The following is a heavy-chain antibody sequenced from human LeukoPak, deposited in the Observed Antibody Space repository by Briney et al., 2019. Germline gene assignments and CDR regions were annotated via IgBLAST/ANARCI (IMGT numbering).Heavy chain of an antibody. CDR3: VNVIIVAAGYEYFQH. J-gene: IGHJ1*01. V-gene: IGHV3-23*01. CDR2: ISGSGSDT. Sequence: EGSLRLSCAASGFTFSHYAMSWVRQAPGKGLERVSGISGSGSDTFYADSVKGRFTISRDNSKNTLYLQMSSLRAEDTAVYYCVNVIIVAAGYEYFQHWGQGTLVSVSS. D-gene: IGHD6-13*01. CDR1: GFTFSHYA.